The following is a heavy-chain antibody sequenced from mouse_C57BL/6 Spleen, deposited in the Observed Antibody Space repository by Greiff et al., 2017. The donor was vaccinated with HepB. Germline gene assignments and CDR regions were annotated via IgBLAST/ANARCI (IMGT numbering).Heavy chain of an antibody. D-gene: IGHD2-1*01. V-gene: IGHV1-69*01. Sequence: VQLQQPGAELVMPGASVKLSCKASGYTFTSYWMHWVKQRPGQGLEWIGEIDPSDSYTNYNQKFKGKSTLTVDKSSSTAYMQLSSLTSEDSAVYYCARRGGNSYYAMDYWGQGTSVTVSS. CDR3: ARRGGNSYYAMDY. J-gene: IGHJ4*01. CDR1: GYTFTSYW. CDR2: IDPSDSYT.